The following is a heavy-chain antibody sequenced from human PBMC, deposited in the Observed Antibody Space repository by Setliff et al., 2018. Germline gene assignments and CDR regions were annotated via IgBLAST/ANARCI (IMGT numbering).Heavy chain of an antibody. CDR2: INHSGST. CDR3: ARVRNTQNGFFDY. Sequence: SETLSLTCAVYGGSFSGYYWSWIRQPPGKGLEWIGEINHSGSTNYNPSLKSRVTIPVDTSKNQFSLRLTSVTAADTAIYYCARVRNTQNGFFDYWSQGTLVTVSS. D-gene: IGHD1-1*01. J-gene: IGHJ4*02. CDR1: GGSFSGYY. V-gene: IGHV4-34*01.